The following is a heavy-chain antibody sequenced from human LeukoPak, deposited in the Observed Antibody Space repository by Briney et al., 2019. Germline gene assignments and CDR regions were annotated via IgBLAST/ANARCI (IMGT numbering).Heavy chain of an antibody. CDR3: ARGGNYGSGSSYYFDY. Sequence: PSETLSLTCAVYGGSFSGYYWSGIRQPPGKGLEWIGEINHSGSTNYNPSLKSRVTISVDTYKNQFSLKLSSVTAADTAVYYCARGGNYGSGSSYYFDYWGQGTLVTVSS. CDR1: GGSFSGYY. CDR2: INHSGST. J-gene: IGHJ4*02. D-gene: IGHD3-10*01. V-gene: IGHV4-34*01.